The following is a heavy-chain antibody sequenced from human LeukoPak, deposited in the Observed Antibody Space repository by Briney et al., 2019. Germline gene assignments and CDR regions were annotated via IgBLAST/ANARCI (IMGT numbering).Heavy chain of an antibody. CDR3: ATIYYYGSGSYYIDAFDI. CDR1: GYTFTSYD. CDR2: MNPNSGNT. J-gene: IGHJ3*02. V-gene: IGHV1-8*01. Sequence: GASVKVSCKASGYTFTSYDINWVRQATGQGLEWMGWMNPNSGNTGYAQKFQGRVTMTRNTSISTAYMELSSLRSEDTAVYYCATIYYYGSGSYYIDAFDIWGQGTMVTVSS. D-gene: IGHD3-10*01.